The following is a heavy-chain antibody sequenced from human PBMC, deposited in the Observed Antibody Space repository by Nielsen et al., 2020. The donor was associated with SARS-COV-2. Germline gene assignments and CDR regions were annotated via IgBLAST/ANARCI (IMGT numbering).Heavy chain of an antibody. Sequence: GGSLRLSCAASGFTFSSYGMHWVRQAPGKGLEWVANIKQDGSEKYYVDSVKGRFTISRDNAKNSLYLQMNSLRAEDTAVYYCARDRPRTYYYYGMDVWGQGTTVTVSS. CDR2: IKQDGSEK. V-gene: IGHV3-7*03. CDR3: ARDRPRTYYYYGMDV. J-gene: IGHJ6*02. D-gene: IGHD2-8*01. CDR1: GFTFSSYG.